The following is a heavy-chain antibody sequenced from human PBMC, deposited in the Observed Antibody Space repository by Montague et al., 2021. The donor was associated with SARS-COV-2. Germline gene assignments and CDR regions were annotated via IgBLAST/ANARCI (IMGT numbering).Heavy chain of an antibody. Sequence: SETLSFTCTVSGDSISSFYWNWIRQPAGKGLEWIGRIYASGGTNYNPSFKSRVTMSVDTSKNQFSLKLNSVTAADTAVYYCGRGVVAATPVVDYWGRGTLVTVSS. CDR3: GRGVVAATPVVDY. J-gene: IGHJ4*02. CDR2: IYASGGT. CDR1: GDSISSFY. V-gene: IGHV4-4*07. D-gene: IGHD2-15*01.